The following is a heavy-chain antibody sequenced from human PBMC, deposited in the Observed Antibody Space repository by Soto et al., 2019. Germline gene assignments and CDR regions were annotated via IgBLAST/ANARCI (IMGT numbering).Heavy chain of an antibody. V-gene: IGHV4-59*01. CDR1: GGSMSPFY. CDR2: IYYSGNT. CDR3: ARGVYYYWSAYYAGSGLDV. D-gene: IGHD3-3*01. Sequence: QVQLLESGPGLLKPSETLSLTCSVSGGSMSPFYWSWIRQSPRQGLEWIGHIYYSGNTNYNPSLQSRVTISVDTSKDQFSLRLSSVTAADSAVYYWARGVYYYWSAYYAGSGLDVWGQGTTVIVSS. J-gene: IGHJ6*02.